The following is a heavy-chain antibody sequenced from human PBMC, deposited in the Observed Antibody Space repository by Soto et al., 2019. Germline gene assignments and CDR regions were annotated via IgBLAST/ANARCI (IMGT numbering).Heavy chain of an antibody. V-gene: IGHV1-2*02. CDR2: INPNSGGT. J-gene: IGHJ4*02. CDR1: GYTFTGYY. Sequence: ASVKVSCKASGYTFTGYYMHWVRQAPGQGLEWMGWINPNSGGTNYAQKFQGRVTMTRDTSISTAYMELSRLRSDDTAVYYCAREGVVDIVATIRGFDYCGQGTLVTVSS. CDR3: AREGVVDIVATIRGFDY. D-gene: IGHD5-12*01.